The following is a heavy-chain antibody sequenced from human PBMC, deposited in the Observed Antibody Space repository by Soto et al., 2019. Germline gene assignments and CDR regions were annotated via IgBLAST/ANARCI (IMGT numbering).Heavy chain of an antibody. V-gene: IGHV4-61*01. CDR3: ARSQRGRTAFTFDY. Sequence: QVQLQESGPGLVKPSETLSLTCAVSGDSVSNDNYYWSWILQPPGKGLEWIGYIYYSGTTNYNSYLKGRFSLSVDMSKNQFSLKLASVTAADTAVYFCARSQRGRTAFTFDYWGQGALVTVSS. D-gene: IGHD3-16*01. CDR2: IYYSGTT. CDR1: GDSVSNDNYY. J-gene: IGHJ4*02.